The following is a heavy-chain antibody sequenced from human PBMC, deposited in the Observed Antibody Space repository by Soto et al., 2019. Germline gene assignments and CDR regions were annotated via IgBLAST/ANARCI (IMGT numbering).Heavy chain of an antibody. CDR2: IDTNGDT. J-gene: IGHJ4*02. CDR3: ARGTVYYCPNDKCGFFFDH. Sequence: QVQLQESGSGLLKPSQTLSLDCSVSGDSLRRGFHHWSWIRQTPGKGLQLIGYIDTNGDTHYDPSLRNRLNMSIVTTERRFSLKVTSVTAADTAVYYCARGTVYYCPNDKCGFFFDHWGQGALVTVTS. V-gene: IGHV4-31*03. CDR1: GDSLRRGFHH. D-gene: IGHD2-8*01.